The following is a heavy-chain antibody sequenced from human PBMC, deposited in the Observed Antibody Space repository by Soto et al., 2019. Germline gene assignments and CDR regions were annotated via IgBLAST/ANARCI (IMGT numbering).Heavy chain of an antibody. CDR2: ISSSSSYI. CDR3: ARDKWLLLGAFDAFDI. V-gene: IGHV3-21*01. CDR1: GFTFSSYS. D-gene: IGHD6-19*01. J-gene: IGHJ3*02. Sequence: GGSLRLSCAASGFTFSSYSMNWVRQAPGKGLEWVSSISSSSSYIYYADSVKGRFTISRDNAKNSLYLQMNSLRAEDTAVYYCARDKWLLLGAFDAFDIWGQGTMVTVSS.